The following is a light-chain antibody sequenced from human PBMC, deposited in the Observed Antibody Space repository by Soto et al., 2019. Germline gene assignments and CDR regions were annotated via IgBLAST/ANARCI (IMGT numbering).Light chain of an antibody. J-gene: IGKJ2*01. CDR3: QQYYSALLT. Sequence: DIVLTQSPDSLAVSLGERATINCKSSQNILYNPNNKNYLAWYQHKPGQPPKLLIYWASTRESGVPERFSGSGSGTDFTLTISSLQADDVAVYYCQQYYSALLTFGQGTNLEI. CDR2: WAS. V-gene: IGKV4-1*01. CDR1: QNILYNPNNKNY.